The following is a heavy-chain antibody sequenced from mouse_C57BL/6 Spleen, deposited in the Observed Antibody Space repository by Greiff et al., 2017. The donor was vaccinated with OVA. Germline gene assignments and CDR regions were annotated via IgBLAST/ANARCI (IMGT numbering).Heavy chain of an antibody. J-gene: IGHJ4*01. Sequence: VQLMESGPGLVAPSQSLSITCTVSGFSLTSYAISWVRQPPGKGLEWLGVIWTGGGTNYNSALKSRLSISKDNSKSQVFLKMNSLQTDDTARYYCARIYYDSGDYAMDYWGQGTSVTVSS. CDR1: GFSLTSYA. CDR3: ARIYYDSGDYAMDY. V-gene: IGHV2-9-1*01. D-gene: IGHD2-4*01. CDR2: IWTGGGT.